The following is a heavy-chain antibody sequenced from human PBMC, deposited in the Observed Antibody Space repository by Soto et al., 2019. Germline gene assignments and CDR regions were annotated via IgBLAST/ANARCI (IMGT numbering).Heavy chain of an antibody. J-gene: IGHJ6*02. Sequence: GASVELCCKASGGTFGSSAGSWVRQANGQGLEWMGGTIPIFGTANYAQKFQGRVTITADESTSTAYMELSSLRSEDTAVYYCARGYDFWSGSSEHYYYGMDVWGQGTTVTVSS. CDR3: ARGYDFWSGSSEHYYYGMDV. CDR2: TIPIFGTA. V-gene: IGHV1-69*13. D-gene: IGHD3-3*01. CDR1: GGTFGSSA.